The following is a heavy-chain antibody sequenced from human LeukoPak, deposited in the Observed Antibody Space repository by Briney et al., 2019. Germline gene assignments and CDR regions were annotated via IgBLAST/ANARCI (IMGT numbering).Heavy chain of an antibody. Sequence: SETLSLTCTVSGGSISSYYWSWIRQPPGKGLEWIGYIYYSGSPNYSPSLKSRVTISIDTSKHQFSLKLNSVTAADTAVYYCARSSYYYAADAFDIWGQGTMVTVSS. CDR1: GGSISSYY. CDR3: ARSSYYYAADAFDI. V-gene: IGHV4-59*01. CDR2: IYYSGSP. D-gene: IGHD3-10*01. J-gene: IGHJ3*02.